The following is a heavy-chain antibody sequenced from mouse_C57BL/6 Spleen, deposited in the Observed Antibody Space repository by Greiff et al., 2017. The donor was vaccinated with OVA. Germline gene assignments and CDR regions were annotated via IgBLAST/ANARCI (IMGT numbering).Heavy chain of an antibody. CDR3: AQGTTVVATDWYFDV. V-gene: IGHV14-2*01. CDR1: GFNIKDYY. J-gene: IGHJ1*03. D-gene: IGHD1-1*01. Sequence: EVQLQQSGAELVKPGASVKLSCTASGFNIKDYYMHWVKQRTEQGLEWIGRIDPEDGETKYAPKFQGKATLTADTSSNTAYLQLSSLTSEDTAVYYCAQGTTVVATDWYFDVWGTGTTVTVSS. CDR2: IDPEDGET.